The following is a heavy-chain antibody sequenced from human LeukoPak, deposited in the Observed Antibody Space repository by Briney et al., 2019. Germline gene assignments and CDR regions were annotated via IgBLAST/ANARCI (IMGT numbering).Heavy chain of an antibody. V-gene: IGHV4-4*09. CDR2: IYTSGST. CDR3: ARTGSTVAARPPDY. J-gene: IGHJ4*02. Sequence: SETLSLTCTVSGGSISSYYWSWIRQPPGKGLEWIGYIYTSGSTNYNPSLKNRVTISVDTSKNQFSLKLASVTAADTAVYYCARTGSTVAARPPDYWGQGTLVTVSS. CDR1: GGSISSYY. D-gene: IGHD6-6*01.